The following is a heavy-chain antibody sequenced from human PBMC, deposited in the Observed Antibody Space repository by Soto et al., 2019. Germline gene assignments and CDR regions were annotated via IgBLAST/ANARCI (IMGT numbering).Heavy chain of an antibody. CDR1: GGSVSSGSYY. CDR3: ASFNDFWSGSTAPPHYYGMDV. D-gene: IGHD3-3*01. V-gene: IGHV4-61*01. Sequence: PSETLSLTCTVSGGSVSSGSYYWSWIRQPPGKGLEWIGYIYYSGSTNYNPSLKSRVTISVDTSKNQFSLKLSSVTAADTAVYYCASFNDFWSGSTAPPHYYGMDVWGQGTTVTVSS. CDR2: IYYSGST. J-gene: IGHJ6*02.